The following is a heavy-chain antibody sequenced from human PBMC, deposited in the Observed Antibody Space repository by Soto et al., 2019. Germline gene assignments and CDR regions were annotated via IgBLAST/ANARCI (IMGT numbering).Heavy chain of an antibody. D-gene: IGHD3-22*01. CDR1: GFTFSSYS. J-gene: IGHJ4*02. CDR3: ARKHYYDSSGYYYRYYFDY. Sequence: GGSLRLSCAASGFTFSSYSMSWVRQAPGKGLEWVSAISGSGGSTYYADSVKGRFTISRDNSKNTLYLQMNSLRAEDTAVYYCARKHYYDSSGYYYRYYFDYWGQGTLVTVSS. V-gene: IGHV3-23*01. CDR2: ISGSGGST.